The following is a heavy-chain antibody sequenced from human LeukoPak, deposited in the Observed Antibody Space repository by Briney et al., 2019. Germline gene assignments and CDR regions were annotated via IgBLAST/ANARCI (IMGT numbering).Heavy chain of an antibody. V-gene: IGHV3-21*01. J-gene: IGHJ5*02. CDR3: AREEDGKAESFDP. CDR2: ISTSSSYI. CDR1: GFTFSSYS. Sequence: PGGSLRLSCAASGFTFSSYSMNWVRHAPGKGLEWVSSISTSSSYIYYADSVKGRFTISRDNAKNSLYLQMNSLGAEDTAVYYCAREEDGKAESFDPWGQGTLVTVSS. D-gene: IGHD1-1*01.